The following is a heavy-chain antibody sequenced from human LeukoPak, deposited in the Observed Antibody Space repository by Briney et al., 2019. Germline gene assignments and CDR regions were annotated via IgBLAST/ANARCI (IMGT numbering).Heavy chain of an antibody. V-gene: IGHV4-38-2*02. CDR1: GYSINNGYF. CDR3: ARVINYYDSSGYGY. D-gene: IGHD3-22*01. J-gene: IGHJ4*02. CDR2: IYHSGSI. Sequence: SETLSLTCTVSGYSINNGYFWGWIRQPPGKGLESFGTIYHSGSIYYNPSLKGRVTISVDTSKNQFSLKLSSVTAADTAVYYCARVINYYDSSGYGYWGQGTLVTVSS.